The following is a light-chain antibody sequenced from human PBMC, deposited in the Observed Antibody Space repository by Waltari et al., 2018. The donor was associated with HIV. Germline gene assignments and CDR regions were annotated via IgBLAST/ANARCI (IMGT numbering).Light chain of an antibody. Sequence: DIQMTQSPLSLSASVGETVTIVCLAGQPINSFLNWYLHVPGRAPKLLISSASTLQSGVPSRFRGGGSGTEFSLTISNLQPADFAIYYCQQSYTTPWTFGQGTRV. CDR2: SAS. J-gene: IGKJ1*01. V-gene: IGKV1-39*01. CDR3: QQSYTTPWT. CDR1: QPINSF.